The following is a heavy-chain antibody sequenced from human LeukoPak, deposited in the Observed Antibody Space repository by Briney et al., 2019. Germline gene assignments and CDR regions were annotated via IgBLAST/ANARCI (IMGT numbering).Heavy chain of an antibody. Sequence: SETLSLTCAVSGYCISNTYYWGWIRQPPGKGLEWLGGIHHSGNTYYNPSLKGRVTISVDTSKKQFSLKLSSVTAADTAVYYCARQSYDSGSIYYTYWGQGTLVTVSS. V-gene: IGHV4-38-2*01. CDR2: IHHSGNT. D-gene: IGHD3-10*01. CDR3: ARQSYDSGSIYYTY. J-gene: IGHJ4*02. CDR1: GYCISNTYY.